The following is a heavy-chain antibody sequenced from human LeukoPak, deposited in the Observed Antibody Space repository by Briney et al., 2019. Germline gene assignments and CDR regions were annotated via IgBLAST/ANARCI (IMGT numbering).Heavy chain of an antibody. CDR3: ARDSYASLPGIGWFDP. Sequence: GGTLRLSCAASGFSFSNFGMNWVRQAPGKGLEWVSYISSSGSTIYYADSVKGRFTISRDNAKNSLYLQMNSLRAEDTAVYYCARDSYASLPGIGWFDPWGQGTLVTVSS. CDR2: ISSSGSTI. V-gene: IGHV3-48*04. D-gene: IGHD2-2*01. CDR1: GFSFSNFG. J-gene: IGHJ5*02.